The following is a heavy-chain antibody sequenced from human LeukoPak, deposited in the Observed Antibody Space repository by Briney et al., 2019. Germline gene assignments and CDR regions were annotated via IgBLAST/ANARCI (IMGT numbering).Heavy chain of an antibody. CDR1: GFTFNSYW. Sequence: GGSLRLSCAASGFTFNSYWMSWVRQAPGKGLEWVAHIKEDGSDKNYVDSVKGRFTISRDNAKNSLYLQMNSLRVEDTAVYYCARVHWYFDFWGRGTLVTVSS. CDR2: IKEDGSDK. CDR3: ARVHWYFDF. J-gene: IGHJ2*01. V-gene: IGHV3-7*04.